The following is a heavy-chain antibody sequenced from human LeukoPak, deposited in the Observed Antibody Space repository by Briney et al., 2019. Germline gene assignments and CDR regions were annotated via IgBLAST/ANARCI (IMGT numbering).Heavy chain of an antibody. V-gene: IGHV4-61*02. J-gene: IGHJ5*02. Sequence: SETLSLTCTVSGGSISSGSYYWSWIRQPAGKGLEWIGRIYTSGSTNYNPSLKSRVTISVDTSKNQFSLKLSSVTAADTAVYYCARGMSWLLLPNSWFDLWGQGTLVTVSS. CDR2: IYTSGST. CDR1: GGSISSGSYY. D-gene: IGHD3-22*01. CDR3: ARGMSWLLLPNSWFDL.